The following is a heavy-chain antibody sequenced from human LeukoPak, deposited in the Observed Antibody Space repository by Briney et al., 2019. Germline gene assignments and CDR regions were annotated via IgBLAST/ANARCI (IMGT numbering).Heavy chain of an antibody. CDR2: IRSKANSYAT. CDR3: TGTIAVDAFDI. Sequence: GRSLKLSCAASGFTFSGSAMHWVRQASGKGLEWVGRIRSKANSYATPYGASVKGRFTISRDDSKNTAYLQMNSLKTEDTAVYYCTGTIAVDAFDIWGQGTMVTVSS. D-gene: IGHD2-15*01. J-gene: IGHJ3*02. CDR1: GFTFSGSA. V-gene: IGHV3-73*01.